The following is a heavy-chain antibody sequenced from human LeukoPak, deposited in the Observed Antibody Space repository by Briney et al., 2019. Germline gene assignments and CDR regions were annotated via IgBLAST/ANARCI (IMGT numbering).Heavy chain of an antibody. Sequence: GASVKVSCKASGYTFTSYDINWVRQATGQGLEWMGWMNPNSGNTGYAQKFQGRVTMTRNTSISTAYVELSSLRSEDTAVYYCARAVKKYSGSYYGYWGQGTLVTVSS. CDR3: ARAVKKYSGSYYGY. CDR1: GYTFTSYD. CDR2: MNPNSGNT. D-gene: IGHD1-26*01. J-gene: IGHJ4*02. V-gene: IGHV1-8*01.